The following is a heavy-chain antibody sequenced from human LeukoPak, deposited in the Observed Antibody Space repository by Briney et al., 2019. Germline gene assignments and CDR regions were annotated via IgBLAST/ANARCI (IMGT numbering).Heavy chain of an antibody. V-gene: IGHV3-21*06. CDR1: GFTFSTYS. Sequence: PGGSLRLSCAASGFTFSTYSMNWVRQAPGKGLEWVSSISTTSTYIHYADSVKGRFTISRDNAKNSLYLQMNSLRAEDTAVYYCARDFRLGELSLSAWGQGTLVTVSS. CDR2: ISTTSTYI. J-gene: IGHJ5*02. CDR3: ARDFRLGELSLSA. D-gene: IGHD3-16*02.